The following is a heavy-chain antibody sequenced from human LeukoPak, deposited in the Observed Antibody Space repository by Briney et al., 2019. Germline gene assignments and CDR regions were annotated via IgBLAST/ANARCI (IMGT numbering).Heavy chain of an antibody. CDR2: IVSNAGST. V-gene: IGHV3-64*04. J-gene: IGHJ4*02. D-gene: IGHD2-15*01. Sequence: GGSLRLSCSASGFTFSSYAMHWVRQAPGKGLEYVSAIVSNAGSTYYADSVKGRFTISRDNSKNTLYLQMNSLRAEDTAVYYCAKQGGGSGSYFDYWGQGTLVTVSS. CDR1: GFTFSSYA. CDR3: AKQGGGSGSYFDY.